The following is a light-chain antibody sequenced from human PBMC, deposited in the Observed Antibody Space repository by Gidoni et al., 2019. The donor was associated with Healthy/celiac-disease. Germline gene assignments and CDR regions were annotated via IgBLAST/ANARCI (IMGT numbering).Light chain of an antibody. CDR2: DVS. J-gene: IGLJ1*01. Sequence: QSALTQPASVSGSPGQSITISCTGTSSDVGGYNYVSWYQQHPGKAPKLMIYDVSNRPSGVSNRFSGSKSGNTASLTISGLQAEDEADYYCSSYTSSSTNYVFGTGTKVXV. CDR1: SSDVGGYNY. CDR3: SSYTSSSTNYV. V-gene: IGLV2-14*01.